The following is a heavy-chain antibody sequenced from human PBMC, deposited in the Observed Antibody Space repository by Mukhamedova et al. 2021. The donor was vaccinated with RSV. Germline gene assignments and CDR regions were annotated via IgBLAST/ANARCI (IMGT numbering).Heavy chain of an antibody. V-gene: IGHV3-74*01. D-gene: IGHD3-10*01. J-gene: IGHJ4*02. CDR2: INSDGSST. Sequence: VRQVPGKWLVWVSRINSDGSSTSYADSVKGRFTISRDNAKNTLYLQMNSLRAEDTAVYYCARGYYGSGSYLDYWGQGTLVTVSS. CDR3: ARGYYGSGSYLDY.